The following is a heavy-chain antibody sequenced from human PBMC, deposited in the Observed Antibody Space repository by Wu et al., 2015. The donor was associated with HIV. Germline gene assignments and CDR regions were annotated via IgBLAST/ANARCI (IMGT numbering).Heavy chain of an antibody. CDR1: GYSFTAYY. CDR2: INPNTGGA. Sequence: QVQLVQSGAEVKRPGASVRVSCKTSGYSFTAYYMHWVRQAPGQGLEWMGRINPNTGGADSAERFQGRITLTRDTSISTAYMELSRLRSDDTAVYYCARVSRDAYYYDSSGYYEYYFDYWARERWSPSPQ. J-gene: IGHJ4*02. D-gene: IGHD3-22*01. CDR3: ARVSRDAYYYDSSGYYEYYFDY. V-gene: IGHV1-2*02.